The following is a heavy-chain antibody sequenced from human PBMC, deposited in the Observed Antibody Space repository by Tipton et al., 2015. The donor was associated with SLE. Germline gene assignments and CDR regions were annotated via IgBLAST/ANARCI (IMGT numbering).Heavy chain of an antibody. Sequence: LRLSCAVSGGSISSGGYYWGWIRQPPGKGLEWIGSIYHSGSTYYNPSLKSRVTIPVDTSKNQFSLKLSSVTAADTAVYYCARESSGEAARPPSGAFDIWGQGTMVTVSS. CDR2: IYHSGST. J-gene: IGHJ3*02. V-gene: IGHV4-39*07. CDR3: ARESSGEAARPPSGAFDI. D-gene: IGHD6-6*01. CDR1: GGSISSGGYY.